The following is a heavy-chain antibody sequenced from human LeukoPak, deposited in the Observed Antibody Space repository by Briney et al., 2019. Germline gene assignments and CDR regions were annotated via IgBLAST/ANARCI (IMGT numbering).Heavy chain of an antibody. J-gene: IGHJ2*01. Sequence: PSETLSLTCTVSGGSISSYSWSWIRQPPGKGLEWIGYVFYSGSTKYNPALKGRVTISVDTSKNQFSLNLSSVTAADTAVYYCARDSSGWSSWYFDLWGRGSLVTVSS. CDR1: GGSISSYS. D-gene: IGHD6-19*01. CDR2: VFYSGST. V-gene: IGHV4-59*01. CDR3: ARDSSGWSSWYFDL.